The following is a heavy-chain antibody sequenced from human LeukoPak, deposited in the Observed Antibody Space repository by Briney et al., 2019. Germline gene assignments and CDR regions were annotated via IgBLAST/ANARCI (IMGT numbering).Heavy chain of an antibody. CDR1: GFSFSDYY. J-gene: IGHJ4*02. D-gene: IGHD1-1*01. CDR3: TRVGSSGSVDY. V-gene: IGHV3-11*06. CDR2: ISSRTSDT. Sequence: KPGGSLRLSCAASGFSFSDYYMSWIRQAPGKGLXXVSYISSRTSDTNYVDSVKGRFTISRDNAKNSLYLQMNSLRAEDTAVYYCTRVGSSGSVDYWGQGTLVTVSS.